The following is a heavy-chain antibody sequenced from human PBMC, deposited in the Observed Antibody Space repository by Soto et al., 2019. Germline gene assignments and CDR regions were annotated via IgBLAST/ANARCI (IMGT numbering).Heavy chain of an antibody. CDR2: IYSDGSGT. V-gene: IGHV3-74*01. Sequence: GGSLRLSCAASGFTFSNFWMHWVRQAPGKGLVWVSCIYSDGSGTTYADSVKGRFTISRDNAKSTLYLQMNSLRVEDTAVYYCATLNSFGSDYWGRGTLVTVYS. J-gene: IGHJ4*02. CDR3: ATLNSFGSDY. D-gene: IGHD5-18*01. CDR1: GFTFSNFW.